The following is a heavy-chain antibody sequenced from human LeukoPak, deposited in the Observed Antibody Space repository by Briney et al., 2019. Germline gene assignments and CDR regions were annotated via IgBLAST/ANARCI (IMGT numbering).Heavy chain of an antibody. D-gene: IGHD4-17*01. CDR2: IHNSATT. CDR3: ARSRGGFGDYGSWFDP. Sequence: SETLSLTCTVSGGSTSSYDWSWIRQPPGKGLEWIGYIHNSATTNCNPSLKSRVTISLDTAKNQFSLKLTSVTAADTAVYFCARSRGGFGDYGSWFDPWGQGTLVTVSS. J-gene: IGHJ5*02. V-gene: IGHV4-59*12. CDR1: GGSTSSYD.